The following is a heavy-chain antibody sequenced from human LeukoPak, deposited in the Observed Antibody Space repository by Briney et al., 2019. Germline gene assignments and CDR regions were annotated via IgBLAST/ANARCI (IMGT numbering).Heavy chain of an antibody. CDR3: ARADAFYYDRSGYSPFVY. D-gene: IGHD3-22*01. V-gene: IGHV3-30*14. J-gene: IGHJ4*02. Sequence: GRSLGLSFAASGFPFSFYAIHWVRPAPGTGLDWVALISYDGIYEYYADSVKGRFTISRDNSKNTLYLQMNSLRAEDTAVYYCARADAFYYDRSGYSPFVYWGQGTLVTVSS. CDR1: GFPFSFYA. CDR2: ISYDGIYE.